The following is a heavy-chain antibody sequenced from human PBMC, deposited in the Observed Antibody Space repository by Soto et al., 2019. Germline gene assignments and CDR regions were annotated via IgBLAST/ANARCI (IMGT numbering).Heavy chain of an antibody. Sequence: SETLSLTCAVYGGSFSGYYWSWIRQPPGKGLEWIGEINHSGSTNYNPSLKSRVTISVDTSQNQFSLKLSSVTAADTAVYYCARDLRFLALYYDGMAVWGRGTTVTVSS. J-gene: IGHJ6*02. V-gene: IGHV4-34*01. CDR3: ARDLRFLALYYDGMAV. D-gene: IGHD3-3*01. CDR2: INHSGST. CDR1: GGSFSGYY.